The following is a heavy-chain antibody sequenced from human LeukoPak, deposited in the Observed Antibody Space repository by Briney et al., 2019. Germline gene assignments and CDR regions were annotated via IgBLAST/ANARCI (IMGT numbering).Heavy chain of an antibody. CDR2: ISGDGYST. CDR1: GFTFDDYA. Sequence: GGSLRLSCAASGFTFDDYAMHWVRQAPGKGLEWVSLISGDGYSTSYADSVKGRFTISRDKSKNTLSLQMNSLRVEDTALYYCARGFVLGAAKNYFDYWGQGALVTVSS. D-gene: IGHD2-21*02. CDR3: ARGFVLGAAKNYFDY. J-gene: IGHJ4*02. V-gene: IGHV3-43*02.